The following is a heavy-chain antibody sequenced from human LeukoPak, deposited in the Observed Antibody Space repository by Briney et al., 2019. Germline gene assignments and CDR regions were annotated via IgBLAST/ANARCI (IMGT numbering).Heavy chain of an antibody. CDR2: IYSSGST. Sequence: SETLSLTCTVSGGSISSYYWSWIRQPAGKGLEWIGRIYSSGSTNYNPSLKSRVTMSVDTYKNQFSLKLRSVTAADTAVYYCARSPGDSSGWYPWFDYWGQGTLVTVSS. CDR3: ARSPGDSSGWYPWFDY. J-gene: IGHJ4*02. D-gene: IGHD6-19*01. V-gene: IGHV4-4*07. CDR1: GGSISSYY.